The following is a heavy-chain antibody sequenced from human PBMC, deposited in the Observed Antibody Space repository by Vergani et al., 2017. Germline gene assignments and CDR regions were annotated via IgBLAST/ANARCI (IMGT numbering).Heavy chain of an antibody. J-gene: IGHJ4*02. Sequence: QVQLQESGPGLVKPSETLSLTCTVSGGSISSYYWSWTRQPPGKGLEWIGYIYYSGSTNYNPSLKSRVTISVDTSKNQFSLKLSSVTAADTAVYYCAASDILTGYASDYWGQGTLVTVSS. V-gene: IGHV4-59*08. CDR1: GGSISSYY. CDR2: IYYSGST. D-gene: IGHD3-9*01. CDR3: AASDILTGYASDY.